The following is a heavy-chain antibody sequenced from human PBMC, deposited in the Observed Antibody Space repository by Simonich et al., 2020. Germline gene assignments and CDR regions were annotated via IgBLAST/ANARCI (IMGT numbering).Heavy chain of an antibody. CDR2: INHSGRT. J-gene: IGHJ3*02. D-gene: IGHD1-1*01. CDR1: GGSFSGYY. Sequence: QVQLQQWGAGLLKPSETLSLTCAVYGGSFSGYYWSWNRRPPGKGLGWIGAINHSGRTNTNPYLKSRVTISVDTSKIQFSLKLSSVTAAATAVYYCARGKGWKNAFDIWGQGTMVTVSS. V-gene: IGHV4-34*01. CDR3: ARGKGWKNAFDI.